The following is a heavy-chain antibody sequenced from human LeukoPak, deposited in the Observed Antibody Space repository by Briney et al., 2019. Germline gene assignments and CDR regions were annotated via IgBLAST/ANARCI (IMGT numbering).Heavy chain of an antibody. Sequence: PGGSLRLSCAASGFTFSSYAMHWVRQAPGKGLEWVAVISYDGSNKYYADSVKGRFTISRDNSKNTLYLQMNGLRAEDTAVYYCARDWEDGVDPGWFDPWGQGTLVTVSS. CDR3: ARDWEDGVDPGWFDP. J-gene: IGHJ5*02. V-gene: IGHV3-30-3*01. CDR2: ISYDGSNK. CDR1: GFTFSSYA. D-gene: IGHD1-26*01.